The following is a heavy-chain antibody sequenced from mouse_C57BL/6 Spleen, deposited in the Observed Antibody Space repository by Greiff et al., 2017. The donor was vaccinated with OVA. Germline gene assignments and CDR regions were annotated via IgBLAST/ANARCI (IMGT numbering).Heavy chain of an antibody. Sequence: EVQLQQSGPVLVKPGASVKMSCKASGYTFTDYYMNWVKQSHGKSLEWIGVINPYNGGTSYNQKFKGKATLTVDKSSSTAYMELNSLTSEDSAVYYCARDMMVKKYFDVWGTGTTVTVSS. CDR2: INPYNGGT. CDR3: ARDMMVKKYFDV. J-gene: IGHJ1*03. CDR1: GYTFTDYY. D-gene: IGHD2-3*01. V-gene: IGHV1-19*01.